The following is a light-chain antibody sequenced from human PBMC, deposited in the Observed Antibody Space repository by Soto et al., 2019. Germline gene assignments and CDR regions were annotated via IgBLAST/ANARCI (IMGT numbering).Light chain of an antibody. V-gene: IGLV2-14*01. J-gene: IGLJ1*01. Sequence: QSALTQPASVSGSPGQSITISCTGTSGDVGACNYVSWYQQHPGKAPRLMIYDVSNRPSGASNRFSGSKSGNTASLTISGLQAEDEADYYCSSFTNTYSYVFGTGTKLTVL. CDR3: SSFTNTYSYV. CDR2: DVS. CDR1: SGDVGACNY.